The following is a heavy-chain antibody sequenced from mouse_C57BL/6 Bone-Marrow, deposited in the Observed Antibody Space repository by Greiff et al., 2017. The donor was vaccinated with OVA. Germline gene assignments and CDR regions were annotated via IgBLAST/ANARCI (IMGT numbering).Heavy chain of an antibody. J-gene: IGHJ3*01. D-gene: IGHD2-3*01. Sequence: QVQLKESGAELARPGASVKLSCKASGYTFTSYGISWVKQRTGQGLEWIGEIYPRSGNTYYNEKFKGKATLTADKSSSTAYMELRSLTSEDSAVYFCAREEDYDGYYPAWFAYWGQGTLVTVSA. CDR3: AREEDYDGYYPAWFAY. CDR1: GYTFTSYG. CDR2: IYPRSGNT. V-gene: IGHV1-81*01.